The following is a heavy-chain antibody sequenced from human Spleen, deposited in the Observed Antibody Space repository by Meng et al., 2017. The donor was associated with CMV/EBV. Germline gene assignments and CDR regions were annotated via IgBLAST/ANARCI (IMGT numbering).Heavy chain of an antibody. D-gene: IGHD3-10*01. CDR3: ASGSGSLRQYH. J-gene: IGHJ4*02. CDR1: GGSISSGGYY. CDR2: MYYSGRT. Sequence: CSVSGGSISSGGYYWSWIRQHPGKGLEWIGYMYYSGRTYYSPSLKSRVTISVDTSKNQFSLKLTSVTAADTAVYYCASGSGSLRQYHRGQGTLVTVSS. V-gene: IGHV4-31*03.